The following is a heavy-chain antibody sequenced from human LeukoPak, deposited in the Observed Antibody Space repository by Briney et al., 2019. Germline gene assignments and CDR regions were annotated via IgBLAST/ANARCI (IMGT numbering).Heavy chain of an antibody. Sequence: GGSLRLSCAASGFTFSSYGMHWVRQAPGKGLEWVAFIRYDGSNKYYADSVKGRFTISRDNFKNTLYLQMNSLRAEDTAVYYCAKDREQWREYYFDYWGQGTLVTVSS. D-gene: IGHD6-19*01. J-gene: IGHJ4*02. CDR3: AKDREQWREYYFDY. CDR2: IRYDGSNK. CDR1: GFTFSSYG. V-gene: IGHV3-30*02.